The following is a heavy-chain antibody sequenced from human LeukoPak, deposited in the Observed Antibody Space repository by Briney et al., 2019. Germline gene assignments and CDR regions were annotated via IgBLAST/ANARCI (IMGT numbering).Heavy chain of an antibody. CDR1: GYTFTGYY. CDR2: INPNSGGT. Sequence: ASVKVSCKASGYTFTGYYMHWVRQAPGQGLEWMGWINPNSGGTNYAQKFQGWVTMTRDTSISTAYMELSRLRSDDTAVYYCASFTIFGVVINAFDIWGQGTMVTVSS. V-gene: IGHV1-2*04. CDR3: ASFTIFGVVINAFDI. J-gene: IGHJ3*02. D-gene: IGHD3-3*01.